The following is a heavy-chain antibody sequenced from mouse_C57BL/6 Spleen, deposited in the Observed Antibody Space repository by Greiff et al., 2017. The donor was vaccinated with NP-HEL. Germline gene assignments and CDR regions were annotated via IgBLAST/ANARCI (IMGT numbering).Heavy chain of an antibody. CDR1: GFTFSSYA. V-gene: IGHV5-4*01. D-gene: IGHD1-1*01. J-gene: IGHJ1*03. Sequence: EVKVEESGGGLVKPGGSLKLSCAASGFTFSSYAMSWVRQTPEKRLEWVATISDGGSYTYYPDNVKGRFTISRDNAKNNLYLQMSHLKSEDTAMYYCARDRLITTVVAHWYFDVWGTGTTVTVSS. CDR2: ISDGGSYT. CDR3: ARDRLITTVVAHWYFDV.